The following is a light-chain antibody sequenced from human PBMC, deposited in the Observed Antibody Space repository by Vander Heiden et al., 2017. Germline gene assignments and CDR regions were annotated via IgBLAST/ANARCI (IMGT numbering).Light chain of an antibody. V-gene: IGKV1-39*01. J-gene: IGKJ1*01. CDR2: AAS. Sequence: DIQMTQSPSSLSASVGDRVTITCRASQSISSYLNWYQQKPGKAPKLLIYAASSLQSGVPSRFSGSGSGTDFILTISSLQPEDFATYYCQQSYNTPWAFGQGTKVEI. CDR3: QQSYNTPWA. CDR1: QSISSY.